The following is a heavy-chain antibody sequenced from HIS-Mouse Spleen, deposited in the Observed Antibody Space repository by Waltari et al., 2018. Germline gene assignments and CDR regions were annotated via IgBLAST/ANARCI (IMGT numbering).Heavy chain of an antibody. CDR1: TFSSYG. J-gene: IGHJ4*02. D-gene: IGHD6-13*01. CDR3: AKDRSIAAAGRGYYFDY. V-gene: IGHV3-30*18. Sequence: TFSSYGMHWVRQAPGKGLEWVAVISYDGSNKYYADSVKGRFTISRDNSKNTLYLQMNSLRAEDTAVYYCAKDRSIAAAGRGYYFDYWGQGTLVTVSS. CDR2: ISYDGSNK.